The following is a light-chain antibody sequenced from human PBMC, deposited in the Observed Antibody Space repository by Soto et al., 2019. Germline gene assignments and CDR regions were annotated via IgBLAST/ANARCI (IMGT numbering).Light chain of an antibody. V-gene: IGKV3-20*01. J-gene: IGKJ2*01. CDR2: GAS. Sequence: EIVLTQSPGTLSLSPGEGATLSCTASQSVSSSYLAWYQQKPGQAPRLLIYGASSRATGVPDRFSGSGSGKDFTLTISRLEPDDFAVYYCPQYGSSPQYTFGQETTLEIK. CDR3: PQYGSSPQYT. CDR1: QSVSSSY.